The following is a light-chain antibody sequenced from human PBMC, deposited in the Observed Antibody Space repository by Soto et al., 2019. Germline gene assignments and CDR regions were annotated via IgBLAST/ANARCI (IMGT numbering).Light chain of an antibody. CDR1: QGIRDE. V-gene: IGKV1-6*01. CDR3: LQDYNYPRT. Sequence: AIQMTQFPASLSASVGDRVTITCRASQGIRDELAWYQQIPGKAPTLLIYGASRLESGVPSRFSGSGSGTDFSLTIYSLRPEDSATYFCLQDYNYPRTFGQGTKLQIK. J-gene: IGKJ2*01. CDR2: GAS.